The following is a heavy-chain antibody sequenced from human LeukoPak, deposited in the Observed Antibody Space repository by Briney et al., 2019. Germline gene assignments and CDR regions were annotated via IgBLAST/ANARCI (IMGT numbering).Heavy chain of an antibody. J-gene: IGHJ4*02. Sequence: GGSLRLSCAASGFTFSGYAMSWVRQAPGKGLEWVSAISGSGGSTYYADSVKGRFTISRDNSKNTLYLQMNSLRAEDTAVYYCAKSRTYWNLRGALDYWGQGTLVTVS. V-gene: IGHV3-23*01. CDR1: GFTFSGYA. CDR3: AKSRTYWNLRGALDY. D-gene: IGHD1-7*01. CDR2: ISGSGGST.